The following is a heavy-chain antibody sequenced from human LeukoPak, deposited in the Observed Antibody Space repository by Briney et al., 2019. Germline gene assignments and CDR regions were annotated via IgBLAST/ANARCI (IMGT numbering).Heavy chain of an antibody. CDR2: IRSKTDGGTT. J-gene: IGHJ4*02. Sequence: GGPLRLSCTASEFTFNDAWMIWVRQAPGKGLEWVGRIRSKTDGGTTDYAAPVKRRFTISRDDSTNTLYLQINSLKTEDTAVYSCTTGIGWSSVLYRCARGDYWGQGTLVTVSS. D-gene: IGHD6-19*01. CDR1: EFTFNDAW. CDR3: TTGIGWSSVLYRCARGDY. V-gene: IGHV3-15*01.